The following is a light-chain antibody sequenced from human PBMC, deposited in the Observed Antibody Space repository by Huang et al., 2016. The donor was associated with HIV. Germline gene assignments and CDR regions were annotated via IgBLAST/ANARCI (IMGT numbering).Light chain of an antibody. CDR1: QSVSSN. CDR2: GAS. V-gene: IGKV3-15*01. Sequence: EIVMTQSPATLSVSPGERATLSCRASQSVSSNLAWYQQNPGQAPRLRSYGASTRATGIPARFSGSGSGTEFTLTISSLQSEDFAVYYCQQYNNWPKVFTFGPGTKVDIK. CDR3: QQYNNWPKVFT. J-gene: IGKJ3*01.